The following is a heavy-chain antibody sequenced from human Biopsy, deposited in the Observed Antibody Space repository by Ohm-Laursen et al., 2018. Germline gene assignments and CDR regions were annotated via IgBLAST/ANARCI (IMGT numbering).Heavy chain of an antibody. CDR2: VYYTGST. D-gene: IGHD3-22*01. CDR3: ARDRGYYSDRTVPGYFDL. CDR1: GDSISSYY. V-gene: IGHV4-59*01. J-gene: IGHJ2*01. Sequence: SQSLSLTCPVSGDSISSYYWSWLRQPPGMGLQWIGYVYYTGSTDYNPSLQSRVTISVDTSKNHFSLRLRSVTPADTAIYYCARDRGYYSDRTVPGYFDLWGRGTLVTVSS.